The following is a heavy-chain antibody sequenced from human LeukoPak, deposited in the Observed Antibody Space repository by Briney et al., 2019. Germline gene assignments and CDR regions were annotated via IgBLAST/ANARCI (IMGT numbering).Heavy chain of an antibody. D-gene: IGHD6-13*01. J-gene: IGHJ4*02. CDR1: GYTFTAYY. Sequence: ASVEVSCKASGYTFTAYYMHWVRQAPGQGLEWMGWMNPISGETNCAQKFQGRVTMTRDTSIGTAYMELSTLRSDDTAIYYCARPPLTAGVPFDYWGQGTLVTVSS. CDR2: MNPISGET. V-gene: IGHV1-2*02. CDR3: ARPPLTAGVPFDY.